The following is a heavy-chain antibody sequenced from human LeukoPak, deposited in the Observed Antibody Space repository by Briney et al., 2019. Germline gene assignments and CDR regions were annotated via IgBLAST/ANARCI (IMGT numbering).Heavy chain of an antibody. CDR3: ARLKGEASVTERFDY. Sequence: PSETLSLTCTVSGGSISGYYWTWIRQPPGKGLEWLGYIHYSGTTSHNPSLKSRVSISVDTSKNQFSLKVSPVTAADTAVYYCARLKGEASVTERFDYWGQGTLVTVSS. J-gene: IGHJ4*02. CDR2: IHYSGTT. D-gene: IGHD3-16*01. V-gene: IGHV4-59*08. CDR1: GGSISGYY.